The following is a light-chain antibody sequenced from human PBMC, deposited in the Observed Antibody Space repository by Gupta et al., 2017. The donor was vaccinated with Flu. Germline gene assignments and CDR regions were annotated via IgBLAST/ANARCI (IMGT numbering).Light chain of an antibody. J-gene: IGLJ2*01. V-gene: IGLV2-23*02. CDR2: DVH. CDR1: GKEFGRYNL. CDR3: CSKVGSSSFI. Sequence: TGKEFGRYNLDSWYHKHPDSAAILLIYDVHKRPSGISHRFSGSKSSSTASLTISVLQSEDEGVYYCCSKVGSSSFIFGGGTTLTVL.